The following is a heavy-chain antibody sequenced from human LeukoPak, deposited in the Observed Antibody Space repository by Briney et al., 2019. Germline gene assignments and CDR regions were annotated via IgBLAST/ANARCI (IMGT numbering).Heavy chain of an antibody. Sequence: GGSLRLSCAASGFTVSSNYMSWGRQAPGKGLEWVSVIYSGGSTYYADSVKGRFTISRDNSKNTLYLQMNSLRAEDTAVYYCARGQGYSGYADYYYYGMDVWGKGTTVTVSS. CDR1: GFTVSSNY. D-gene: IGHD5-12*01. J-gene: IGHJ6*04. CDR2: IYSGGST. CDR3: ARGQGYSGYADYYYYGMDV. V-gene: IGHV3-53*01.